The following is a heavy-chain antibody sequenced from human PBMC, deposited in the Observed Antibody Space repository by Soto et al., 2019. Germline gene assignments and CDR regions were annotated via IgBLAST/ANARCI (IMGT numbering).Heavy chain of an antibody. J-gene: IGHJ4*02. V-gene: IGHV1-69*02. Sequence: SVKVSCKASGGTFSSYTISWVRQAPGQGLEWMGRIIPILGIANYAQKFQGRVTITADKSTSTAYMELSSLRSEDTAVYYCAIEYSGYDYFDYWGQGTLVTVSS. CDR1: GGTFSSYT. CDR2: IIPILGIA. CDR3: AIEYSGYDYFDY. D-gene: IGHD5-12*01.